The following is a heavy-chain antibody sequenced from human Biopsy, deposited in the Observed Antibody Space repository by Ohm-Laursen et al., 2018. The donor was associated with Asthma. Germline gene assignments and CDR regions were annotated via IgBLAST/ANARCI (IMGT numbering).Heavy chain of an antibody. Sequence: ATVKISCKASGYTFNSAGITWVRQAPEQGLEWMGWISVYNGNTKVAQKLQDRVAMITDTSTSTAYMELRSLRSDDTAVYFCARAVDYSHYYGIDVWGQGTTVTVS. D-gene: IGHD3-10*01. J-gene: IGHJ6*02. CDR2: ISVYNGNT. CDR1: GYTFNSAG. CDR3: ARAVDYSHYYGIDV. V-gene: IGHV1-18*01.